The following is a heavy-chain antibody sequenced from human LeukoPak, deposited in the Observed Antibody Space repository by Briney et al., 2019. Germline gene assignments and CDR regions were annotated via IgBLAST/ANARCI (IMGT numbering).Heavy chain of an antibody. D-gene: IGHD4-17*01. CDR1: GFTFSLSW. J-gene: IGHJ1*01. V-gene: IGHV3-23*01. Sequence: PGGSLRLSCAASGFTFSLSWMHWVRQAPGKGLEWVSAISGSGGSTYYADSVKGRFSISRDNSKNTLYLQMNSLRAEDTAVYYCAKDPSTVTSEYFQHWGQGTLVTVSS. CDR3: AKDPSTVTSEYFQH. CDR2: ISGSGGST.